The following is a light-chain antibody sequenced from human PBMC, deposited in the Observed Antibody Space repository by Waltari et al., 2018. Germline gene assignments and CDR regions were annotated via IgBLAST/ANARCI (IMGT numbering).Light chain of an antibody. CDR1: TPNIGAGHD. CDR2: VNN. CDR3: QSFDNMLSGGVV. J-gene: IGLJ2*01. Sequence: QSVLTQPPSVSGTPGQRVTISCSGSTPNIGAGHDVHWYQHLPGTAPKLHIYVNNNRPSGVPDRFSGSKPGTSAALAITVLQADDEADYFCQSFDNMLSGGVVFGGGTKLAVL. V-gene: IGLV1-40*01.